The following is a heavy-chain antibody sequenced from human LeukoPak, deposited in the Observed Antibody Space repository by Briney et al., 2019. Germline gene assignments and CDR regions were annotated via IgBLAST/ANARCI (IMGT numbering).Heavy chain of an antibody. J-gene: IGHJ6*02. CDR2: IYSGGST. CDR1: GFTVSSNY. CDR3: AREILRYFDWLLPLYYYYGMDV. V-gene: IGHV3-53*01. Sequence: GGPLRLSCAASGFTVSSNYMSWVRQAPGKGLEWVSVIYSGGSTYYADSVKGRFTISRDNSKNTLYLQMNSLRAEDTAVYYCAREILRYFDWLLPLYYYYGMDVWGQGTTVTVSS. D-gene: IGHD3-9*01.